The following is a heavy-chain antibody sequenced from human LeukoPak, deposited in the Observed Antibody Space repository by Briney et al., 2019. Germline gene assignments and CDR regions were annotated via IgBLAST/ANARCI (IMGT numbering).Heavy chain of an antibody. D-gene: IGHD3-9*01. CDR2: IWYDGSNK. V-gene: IGHV3-33*01. Sequence: PGGSLRLSCAASGFTFSSYGMHGVRQAPGKGLEWVAVIWYDGSNKYYADSVKGRFTISRDNSKNTLYLQMNSLRAEDTAVYYCARGPSYYDILTGYSAFDYWGQGTLVTVSS. CDR1: GFTFSSYG. CDR3: ARGPSYYDILTGYSAFDY. J-gene: IGHJ4*02.